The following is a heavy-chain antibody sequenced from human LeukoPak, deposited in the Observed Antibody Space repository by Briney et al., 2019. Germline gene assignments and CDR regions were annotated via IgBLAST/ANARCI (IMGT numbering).Heavy chain of an antibody. Sequence: PSETLSLTCAVHVGSFSGYYWSWIRQPPGKGLEWIGEINHSGTTHYNPSLKSRVTMSVDTSRNQFSLNLNSVTAADTAVYYCARGREAGVPHYFDYWGQGTLLTVSS. CDR1: VGSFSGYY. CDR2: INHSGTT. CDR3: ARGREAGVPHYFDY. V-gene: IGHV4-34*01. J-gene: IGHJ4*02. D-gene: IGHD6-13*01.